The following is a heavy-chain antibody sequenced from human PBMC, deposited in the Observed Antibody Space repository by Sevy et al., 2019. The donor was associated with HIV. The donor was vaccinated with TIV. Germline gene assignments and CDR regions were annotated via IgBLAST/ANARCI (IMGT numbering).Heavy chain of an antibody. D-gene: IGHD3-10*01. CDR3: ARVGDGSGSYYKKTPYYYYYYMDV. V-gene: IGHV4-38-2*01. J-gene: IGHJ6*03. CDR2: IYHSGST. Sequence: SETLSLTCAVSGYSISSGYYWGWIRQPPGKGLEWIGSIYHSGSTYYNPSLKSRVTISVDKSKNQFSLKLSSVTAADTAWYYCARVGDGSGSYYKKTPYYYYYYMDVWGKGTTVTVSS. CDR1: GYSISSGYY.